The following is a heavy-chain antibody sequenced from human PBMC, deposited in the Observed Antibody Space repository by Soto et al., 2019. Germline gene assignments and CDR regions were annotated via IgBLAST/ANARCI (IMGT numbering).Heavy chain of an antibody. CDR1: GDSISSGSSY. Sequence: QLQLQESGPGLVKPSETLSLTCTVSGDSISSGSSYWGWVRQPPGKGLEWIGSFYYSRDTHYNPSLKSRAPLPVVTSQNQFSLKLSSVTAADRAVYYCARHLRPTGPNYWRQGILVTVSS. CDR3: ARHLRPTGPNY. CDR2: FYYSRDT. J-gene: IGHJ4*02. V-gene: IGHV4-39*01.